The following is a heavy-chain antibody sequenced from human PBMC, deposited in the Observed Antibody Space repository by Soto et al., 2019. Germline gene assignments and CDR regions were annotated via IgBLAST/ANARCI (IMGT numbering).Heavy chain of an antibody. D-gene: IGHD2-15*01. V-gene: IGHV3-48*03. CDR3: VRYCSSTLCNGVATRTFDY. J-gene: IGHJ4*02. CDR2: ISSSGSSV. CDR1: RLTLCTYE. Sequence: GGSLRLCCAASRLTLCTYEMHWVRKAQGKGLEWVSCISSSGSSVYYADSVKGRFTISRDNSRNSLYLQMNSLRDEDTALYYCVRYCSSTLCNGVATRTFDYWGQGALLTVSS.